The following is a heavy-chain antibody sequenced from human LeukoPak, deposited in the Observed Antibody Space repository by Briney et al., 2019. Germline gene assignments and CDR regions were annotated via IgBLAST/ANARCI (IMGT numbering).Heavy chain of an antibody. D-gene: IGHD2-2*02. CDR3: ARDHCSSTSCYTSGWFDP. J-gene: IGHJ5*02. V-gene: IGHV1-18*01. CDR1: GYTFTSYG. Sequence: ASVKVSCKASGYTFTSYGISWVRQAPGQGLEWMGWISAYNGNTNYAQKLQGRVTMTTDTSTSTAYMELRSLRSDDTAVYYCARDHCSSTSCYTSGWFDPWGQGTLVTVSS. CDR2: ISAYNGNT.